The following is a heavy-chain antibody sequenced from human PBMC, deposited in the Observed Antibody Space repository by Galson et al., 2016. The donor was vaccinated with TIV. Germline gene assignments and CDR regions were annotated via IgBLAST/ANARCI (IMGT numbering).Heavy chain of an antibody. CDR3: SKDHSRAYPYDYYMDV. CDR1: GFTLDYYA. D-gene: IGHD3-22*01. J-gene: IGHJ6*03. V-gene: IGHV3-9*01. Sequence: SLRLSCAASGFTLDYYAMHWVRQAPGKGLEWVSGISWNSGSIHYADSVKGRFTISRDNAKNSLYLQMNSLRPEDTALYYCSKDHSRAYPYDYYMDVWGKGTTVTVSS. CDR2: ISWNSGSI.